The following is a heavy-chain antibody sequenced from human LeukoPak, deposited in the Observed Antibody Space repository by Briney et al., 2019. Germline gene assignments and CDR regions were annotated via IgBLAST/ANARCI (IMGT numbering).Heavy chain of an antibody. CDR1: GFTFSTYS. CDR2: ISSSSSTI. J-gene: IGHJ3*02. Sequence: GGSLRLSCAASGFTFSTYSMNWVRQAPGKGLEWVSYISSSSSTIFYADSVKGRFTISRDNSKNTLYLQMNSLRAEDTAVYYCANVLMVYAISGAFDIWGQGTMVTVSS. D-gene: IGHD2-8*01. V-gene: IGHV3-48*01. CDR3: ANVLMVYAISGAFDI.